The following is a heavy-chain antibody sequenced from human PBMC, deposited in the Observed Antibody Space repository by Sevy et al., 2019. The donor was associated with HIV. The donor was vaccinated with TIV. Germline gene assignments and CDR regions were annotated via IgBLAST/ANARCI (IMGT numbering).Heavy chain of an antibody. CDR1: GYSFTSYG. CDR2: ISTLNT. V-gene: IGHV1-18*01. Sequence: ASVKVSCKASGYSFTSYGITWVLQAPGQGLEWMGWISTLNTNYAQKLQGRVTLTTDTSTSTVYMELRSLRSDDTAVYYCARAPSGSQGPGQYFQHWGQGTLVTVSS. J-gene: IGHJ1*01. CDR3: ARAPSGSQGPGQYFQH. D-gene: IGHD1-26*01.